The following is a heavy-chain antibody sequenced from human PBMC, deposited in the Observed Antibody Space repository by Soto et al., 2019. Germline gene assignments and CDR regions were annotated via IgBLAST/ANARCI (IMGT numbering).Heavy chain of an antibody. CDR3: ARAFWEVVPAAINWFDP. CDR1: GYSISSGYY. J-gene: IGHJ5*02. CDR2: IYHSGST. D-gene: IGHD2-2*01. Sequence: SETLSLTCAVSGYSISSGYYWGWIRQPPGKGLEWIGSIYHSGSTYYNPSLKSRVTISVDTSKNQFSLKLSSVTAADTAVYYCARAFWEVVPAAINWFDPWGQRTLVTVSS. V-gene: IGHV4-38-2*01.